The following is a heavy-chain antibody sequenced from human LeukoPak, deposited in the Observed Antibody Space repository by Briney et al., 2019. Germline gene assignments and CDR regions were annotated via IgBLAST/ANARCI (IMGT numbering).Heavy chain of an antibody. D-gene: IGHD3-22*01. J-gene: IGHJ3*02. CDR2: IQYDGNNK. CDR1: GFTFRHYG. Sequence: GGSLRLSCAASGFTFRHYGMHWVRQAPGKGLEWVAFIQYDGNNKDYGDSVKGRFTISRDNSKNTLDLQMNSLRAEDTAVYYCARGGYYYDSSGSFDIWGQGTMVTVSS. V-gene: IGHV3-30*02. CDR3: ARGGYYYDSSGSFDI.